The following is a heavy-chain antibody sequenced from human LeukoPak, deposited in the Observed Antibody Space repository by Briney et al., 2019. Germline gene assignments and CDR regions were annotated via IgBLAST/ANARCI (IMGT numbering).Heavy chain of an antibody. J-gene: IGHJ4*02. CDR3: AKPIHDSSGYILDS. CDR1: GFTFSYFG. Sequence: GGSLRLSCAASGFTFSYFGMHWVRQAPGKGLEWVAVISYEGSNKYYADSVKGRFTISRDNSKNTLYLQMNSLRAEDTAVYYCAKPIHDSSGYILDSWGQGTLVTVSS. CDR2: ISYEGSNK. V-gene: IGHV3-30*18. D-gene: IGHD3-22*01.